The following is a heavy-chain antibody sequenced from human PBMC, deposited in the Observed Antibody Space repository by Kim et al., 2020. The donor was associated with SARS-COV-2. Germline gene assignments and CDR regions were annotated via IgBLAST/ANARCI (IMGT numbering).Heavy chain of an antibody. J-gene: IGHJ4*02. CDR3: ARDLYYYGSGITDY. CDR1: GFTFSDYG. D-gene: IGHD3-10*01. V-gene: IGHV3-30-3*01. Sequence: GGSLRLSCTASGFTFSDYGMCWLRQAPGKGLEWVALTSYDGDNKFYAESVEGRVTISRDNSKNTIYLQMNSLRPEDTAIYYCARDLYYYGSGITDYLGQG. CDR2: TSYDGDNK.